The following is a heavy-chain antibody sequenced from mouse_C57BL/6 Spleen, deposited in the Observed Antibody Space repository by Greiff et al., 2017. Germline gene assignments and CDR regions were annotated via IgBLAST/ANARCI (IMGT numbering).Heavy chain of an antibody. Sequence: VQLQQSGAELVKPGASVKISCKASGYAFSSYWMNWVKQRPGKGLAWIGQIYPGDGDTNYNGKFKGKATLTADKSSSTAYMQLSSLTSEDSAVYFCAREGVTTDVYYFDYWGQGTTLTVSS. CDR2: IYPGDGDT. V-gene: IGHV1-80*01. CDR1: GYAFSSYW. CDR3: AREGVTTDVYYFDY. J-gene: IGHJ2*01. D-gene: IGHD2-2*01.